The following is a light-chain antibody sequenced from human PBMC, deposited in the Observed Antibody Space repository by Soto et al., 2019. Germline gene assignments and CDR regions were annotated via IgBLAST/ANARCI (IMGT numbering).Light chain of an antibody. CDR1: SSDVGGYNY. V-gene: IGLV2-11*01. Sequence: QSALTQPRSVSGSPGQSVTISCTGTSSDVGGYNYVSWYQQHPGKAPKLMIYDVSKRPSGVPDRFSGSKSGNTASLTISGLQAEDEADYYCCSYAGTSRVFGGGTQLTVL. CDR3: CSYAGTSRV. J-gene: IGLJ2*01. CDR2: DVS.